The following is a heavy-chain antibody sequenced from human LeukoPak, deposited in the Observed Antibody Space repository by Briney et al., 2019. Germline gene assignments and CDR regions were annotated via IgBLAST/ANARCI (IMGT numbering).Heavy chain of an antibody. V-gene: IGHV3-23*01. Sequence: PGGSLRLSCAASGFTFTYFAMTWVRQAPGKGLEWVSTISYSGGSTYYADSVKGRFTISRDNSKNTLYLQMNNLRAEDTAVYYCAKDWALRAAGSFGYWGQGTLVTVSS. J-gene: IGHJ4*02. CDR3: AKDWALRAAGSFGY. CDR1: GFTFTYFA. D-gene: IGHD6-13*01. CDR2: ISYSGGST.